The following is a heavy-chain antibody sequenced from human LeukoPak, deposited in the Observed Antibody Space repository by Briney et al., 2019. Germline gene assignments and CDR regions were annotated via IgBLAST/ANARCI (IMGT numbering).Heavy chain of an antibody. J-gene: IGHJ4*02. CDR3: ARGPSMIVVVPDY. V-gene: IGHV3-21*01. CDR1: GFTFSSYS. Sequence: GGSLRLSCAASGFTFSSYSMNWVRQAPGKGLEWVSSISSSSSYIYYADSVKGRFTISRDNAKNSLYLQMDSLRAEDTAVYYCARGPSMIVVVPDYWGQGTLVTVSS. D-gene: IGHD3-22*01. CDR2: ISSSSSYI.